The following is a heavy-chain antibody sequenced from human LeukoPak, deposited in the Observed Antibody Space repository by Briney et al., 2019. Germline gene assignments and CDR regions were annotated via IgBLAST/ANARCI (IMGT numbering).Heavy chain of an antibody. J-gene: IGHJ4*02. CDR2: INPNSGGA. CDR1: GYTFTGYY. CDR3: AREFGFGELCPNY. Sequence: GASVKVSCKASGYTFTGYYMHWVRQAPGQGLEWMGWINPNSGGANYAQKFQGRVTMTRDTSLSPAYMELSRLRSDDTAVYYCAREFGFGELCPNYWGQGTLVTVSS. V-gene: IGHV1-2*02. D-gene: IGHD3-10*01.